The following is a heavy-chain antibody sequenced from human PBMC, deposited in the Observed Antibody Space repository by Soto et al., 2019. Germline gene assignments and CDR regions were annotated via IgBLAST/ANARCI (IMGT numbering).Heavy chain of an antibody. J-gene: IGHJ4*02. V-gene: IGHV5-51*01. CDR1: GYSFTSYW. CDR2: IYPGDSDT. Sequence: GESLKISCKGSGYSFTSYWIGWVRQMPGKGLEWMGIIYPGDSDTRYSPSFQGQVTISADKSISTAYLQWSSLKASDTAMYYCARGFGLDIVATIQFDNWGQGTLVTGSS. D-gene: IGHD5-12*01. CDR3: ARGFGLDIVATIQFDN.